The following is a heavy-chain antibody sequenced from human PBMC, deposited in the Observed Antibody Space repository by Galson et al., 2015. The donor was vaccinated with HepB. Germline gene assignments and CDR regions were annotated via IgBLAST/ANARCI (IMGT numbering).Heavy chain of an antibody. Sequence: SLRLSCAASGFTFSSYAMSWVRQAPGKGLEWVSAISGSGGSTYYADSVKGRFTISRDNSNNPLYLQMNSLIAEDTAVYYCAKEATGYCSSTSCYSGYFDYWGQGTLVTVSS. D-gene: IGHD2-2*01. J-gene: IGHJ4*02. CDR3: AKEATGYCSSTSCYSGYFDY. V-gene: IGHV3-23*01. CDR1: GFTFSSYA. CDR2: ISGSGGST.